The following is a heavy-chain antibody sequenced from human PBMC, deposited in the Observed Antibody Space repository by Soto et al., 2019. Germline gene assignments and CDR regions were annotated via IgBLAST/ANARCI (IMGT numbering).Heavy chain of an antibody. V-gene: IGHV3-48*02. CDR1: GFTFSSYT. D-gene: IGHD5-18*01. Sequence: EAQLVESGGALVQPGGSLTLSCAATGFTFSSYTINWVRQAPGKGLEWVSYISGSGRTTYYADSVKGRFTISSDNAKNSVSLQLSSLRDEDAAVYYCARVRGYVYGGAFDIWGQGTMVTVSS. J-gene: IGHJ3*02. CDR3: ARVRGYVYGGAFDI. CDR2: ISGSGRTT.